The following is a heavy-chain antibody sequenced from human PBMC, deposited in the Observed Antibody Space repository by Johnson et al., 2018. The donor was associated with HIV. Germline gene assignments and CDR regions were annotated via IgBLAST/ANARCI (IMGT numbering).Heavy chain of an antibody. V-gene: IGHV3-30*02. J-gene: IGHJ3*02. CDR2: IRYDGSNK. D-gene: IGHD3-3*02. CDR1: GFTFSDYG. CDR3: AKNQEVSREDAFDI. Sequence: QVQLVESGGGVVQPRGSLRLSCAASGFTFSDYGMHWVRQAPGKGLEWVAFIRYDGSNKYYADSVKGRFTISRDNSKNTLYLQMNSLRAEDTAVYYCAKNQEVSREDAFDIWGQGTMVTVSS.